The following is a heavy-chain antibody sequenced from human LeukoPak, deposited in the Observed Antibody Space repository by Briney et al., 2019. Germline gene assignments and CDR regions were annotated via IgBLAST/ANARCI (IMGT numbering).Heavy chain of an antibody. V-gene: IGHV1-18*01. Sequence: EASVKVSCKASGYTFTSYGISWVRQAPGQGLEWMGWISAYNGNTNYAQKLQGRVTMTTDTSTSTAHMELRSLRSDDTAVYYCASSGYGGPFDYWGQGTLVTVSS. CDR3: ASSGYGGPFDY. CDR2: ISAYNGNT. CDR1: GYTFTSYG. J-gene: IGHJ4*02. D-gene: IGHD5-12*01.